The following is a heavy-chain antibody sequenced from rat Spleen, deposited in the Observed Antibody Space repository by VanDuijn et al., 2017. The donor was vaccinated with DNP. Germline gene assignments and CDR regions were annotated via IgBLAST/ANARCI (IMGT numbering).Heavy chain of an antibody. Sequence: EVKLVKSGGGLVQPGRSLKLSCAASGFNFNDYWMGWVRQAPGKGLEWIGEINKDGNTINYTPSLKDKFTISRDNAQNTLYLQMSTLGSEDTAIYYCTRMGYYGYKGYWGQGVMVTVSS. CDR3: TRMGYYGYKGY. CDR1: GFNFNDYW. J-gene: IGHJ2*01. V-gene: IGHV4-2*01. CDR2: INKDGNTI. D-gene: IGHD1-9*01.